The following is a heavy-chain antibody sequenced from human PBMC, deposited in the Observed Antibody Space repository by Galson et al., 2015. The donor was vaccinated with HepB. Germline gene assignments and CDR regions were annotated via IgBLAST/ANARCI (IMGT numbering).Heavy chain of an antibody. CDR3: AKDLGNWNDLPYFDY. CDR2: ISGSGGST. CDR1: GFTFSSYA. V-gene: IGHV3-23*01. J-gene: IGHJ4*02. D-gene: IGHD1-20*01. Sequence: SLRLSCAASGFTFSSYAMSWVRQAPGRGLEWVSAISGSGGSTYYADSVKGRFTISRDNSKNTLYLQMNSLRAEDTAVYYCAKDLGNWNDLPYFDYWGQGTLVTVSS.